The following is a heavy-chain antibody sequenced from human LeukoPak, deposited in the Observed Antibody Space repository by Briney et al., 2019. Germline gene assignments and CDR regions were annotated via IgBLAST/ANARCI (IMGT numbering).Heavy chain of an antibody. J-gene: IGHJ6*03. CDR2: IYHSGST. V-gene: IGHV4-38-2*02. CDR3: ARDDYYGSGSWLRYYYMDV. D-gene: IGHD3-10*01. Sequence: SETLSLTCAFSGYSISSGYYWGWIRQPPGKGLEWIGSIYHSGSTYYNRSLKSRVPISVDTSKNQFSLKLSSVTAADTAVYYCARDDYYGSGSWLRYYYMDVWGKGTTVTVSS. CDR1: GYSISSGYY.